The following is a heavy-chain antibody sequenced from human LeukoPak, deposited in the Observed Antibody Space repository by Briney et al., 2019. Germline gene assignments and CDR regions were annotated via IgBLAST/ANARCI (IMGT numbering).Heavy chain of an antibody. Sequence: GGSLRLSCAASGFTFSSYAMTWVRQAPGKGLEWVSAISGTGGYTYYTDPVKGRFTISRDNSKNTLYLEMNSLKVEDMAIYYCARSFSSRFSSPRRPYYFDYWGQGTLVTVSS. CDR3: ARSFSSRFSSPRRPYYFDY. V-gene: IGHV3-23*01. CDR2: ISGTGGYT. CDR1: GFTFSSYA. D-gene: IGHD6-13*01. J-gene: IGHJ4*02.